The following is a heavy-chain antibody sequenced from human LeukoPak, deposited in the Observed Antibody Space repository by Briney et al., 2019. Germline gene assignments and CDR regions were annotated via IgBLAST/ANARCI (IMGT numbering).Heavy chain of an antibody. CDR3: ARGRWELLRGFDY. CDR2: INHSGST. Sequence: SETLSLTCGVYGGSFSGYYWSWIRQPPGKGLEWIGEINHSGSTNYNPSLKSRVTISVDTSKNQFSLKLSSVTAADTAVYYCARGRWELLRGFDYWGQGTLVTVSS. V-gene: IGHV4-34*01. CDR1: GGSFSGYY. D-gene: IGHD1-26*01. J-gene: IGHJ4*02.